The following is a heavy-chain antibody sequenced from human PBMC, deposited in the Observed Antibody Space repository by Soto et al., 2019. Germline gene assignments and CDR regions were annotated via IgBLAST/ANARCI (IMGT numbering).Heavy chain of an antibody. Sequence: QITLKESGPTLVKPTQTLPLTCTFSGFSLSPSGVSVAWIRQPPVKALEWLALIYWDDEKRYRPSLESRLTITNGTSKIQVVLTMTSMDSVDTATYYCAYLSCRGGSRYWFSFSGMDVWGQGTTVTVPS. J-gene: IGHJ6*02. CDR1: GFSLSPSGVS. CDR2: IYWDDEK. CDR3: AYLSCRGGSRYWFSFSGMDV. V-gene: IGHV2-5*02. D-gene: IGHD2-15*01.